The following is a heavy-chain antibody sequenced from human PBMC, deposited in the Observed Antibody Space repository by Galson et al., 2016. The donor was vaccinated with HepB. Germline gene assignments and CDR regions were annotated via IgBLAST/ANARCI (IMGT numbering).Heavy chain of an antibody. CDR1: GFNFSDHF. Sequence: SLRLSCAVSGFNFSDHFMTWIRQAPGKGLEWVSYISTRSTFTYHADSVEGRFSTSRDNSKNSLYLQMTSLRVEDTAVYYCARIGGYDSWGRGTLVTVSS. V-gene: IGHV3-11*06. CDR2: ISTRSTFT. D-gene: IGHD5-12*01. CDR3: ARIGGYDS. J-gene: IGHJ5*02.